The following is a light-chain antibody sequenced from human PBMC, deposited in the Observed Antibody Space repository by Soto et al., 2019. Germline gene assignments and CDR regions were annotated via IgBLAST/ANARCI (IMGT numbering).Light chain of an antibody. CDR1: RDVRND. J-gene: IGKJ1*01. Sequence: AIQMTQSPSSLSASVGDRVTITCRASRDVRNDLGWYQQKPGKTPKLLIFAASSLQSGVPSRFSGSGSGTDFTLTISILQPEDFATYYCQQDFNYPWTFGQGTKVEIE. CDR2: AAS. CDR3: QQDFNYPWT. V-gene: IGKV1-6*01.